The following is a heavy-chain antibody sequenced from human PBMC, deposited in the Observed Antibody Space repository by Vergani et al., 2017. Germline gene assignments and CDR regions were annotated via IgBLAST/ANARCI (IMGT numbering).Heavy chain of an antibody. V-gene: IGHV1-2*02. CDR1: GYTFTGYY. CDR2: INPNSGGT. CDR3: ARGGDSVVVGAATPGPFDY. J-gene: IGHJ4*02. D-gene: IGHD2-15*01. Sequence: QVQLVQSGAEVKKPGASVKVSCKASGYTFTGYYMHWVRQAPGQGLEWMGWINPNSGGTNYAQQFQGRVTMTRDTSISTASMELSRLRSDDTAVYYCARGGDSVVVGAATPGPFDYWGQGTLVTVSS.